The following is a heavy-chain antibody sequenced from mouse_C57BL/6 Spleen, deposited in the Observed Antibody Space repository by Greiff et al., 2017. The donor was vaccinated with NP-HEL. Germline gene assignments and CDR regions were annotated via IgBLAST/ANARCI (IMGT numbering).Heavy chain of an antibody. J-gene: IGHJ4*01. CDR1: GYAFSSSW. CDR2: IYPGDGDT. V-gene: IGHV1-82*01. D-gene: IGHD2-4*01. CDR3: ARGRGDYDGRDAMDY. Sequence: QVQLQQSGPELVKPGASVKISCKASGYAFSSSWMNWVKQRPGKGLEWIGRIYPGDGDTNYNGKFKGKATLTADKSSSTAYMQLSSLTSEDSAVYFCARGRGDYDGRDAMDYWGQGTSVTVSS.